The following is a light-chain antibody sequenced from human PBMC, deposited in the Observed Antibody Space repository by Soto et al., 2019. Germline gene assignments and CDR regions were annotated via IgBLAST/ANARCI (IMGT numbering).Light chain of an antibody. Sequence: QPASVSGSPGQSITISCTGTSSDVGGYNYVSWYQQHPGKAPKLMIYDVSNRPSGVSNRFSGSKSGNTASLTISGLQAEDEADYYCSSYTSSSNVVFGGGTKLTVL. CDR1: SSDVGGYNY. CDR3: SSYTSSSNVV. CDR2: DVS. V-gene: IGLV2-14*01. J-gene: IGLJ2*01.